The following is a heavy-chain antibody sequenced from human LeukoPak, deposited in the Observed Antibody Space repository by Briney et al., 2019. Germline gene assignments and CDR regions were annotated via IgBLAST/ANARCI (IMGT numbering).Heavy chain of an antibody. CDR2: ISYDGSNK. V-gene: IGHV3-30-3*01. D-gene: IGHD2-2*01. Sequence: GRSLRLSCAASGFTFSSYAMHWVRQAPGKGLEWVAVISYDGSNKYYADSVKGRFTISRDNSKNTLYLQMNSLRAEDTAVYYCAYWEFVVVPAGPLDYWGQGTLVTVSS. CDR1: GFTFSSYA. J-gene: IGHJ4*02. CDR3: AYWEFVVVPAGPLDY.